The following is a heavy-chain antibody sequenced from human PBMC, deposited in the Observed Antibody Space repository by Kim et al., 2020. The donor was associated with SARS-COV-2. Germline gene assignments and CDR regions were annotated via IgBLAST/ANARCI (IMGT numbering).Heavy chain of an antibody. D-gene: IGHD2-21*02. V-gene: IGHV3-30-3*01. CDR3: ARPTALRRPRIVVVTAIPLGY. J-gene: IGHJ4*02. Sequence: GGSLRLSCAASGFTFSSYAMHWVRQAPGKGLEWVAVISYDGSNKYYADSVKGRFTISRDNSKNTLYLQMNSLRAEDTAVYYCARPTALRRPRIVVVTAIPLGYWGQGTLVTVSS. CDR1: GFTFSSYA. CDR2: ISYDGSNK.